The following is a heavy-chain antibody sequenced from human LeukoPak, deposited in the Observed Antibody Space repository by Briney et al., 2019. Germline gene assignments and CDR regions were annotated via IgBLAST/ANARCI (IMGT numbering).Heavy chain of an antibody. Sequence: SETLSLTCTVSGGSISSSSYYWGWIRQPPVKGLEWIGSIYHSGSTYYNPSLKSRVTISVDTSKNQFSLRLSSVTAADTAVYYCARDWVTRNYYDNSGHSDAFDIRGQGTMVTVSS. CDR1: GGSISSSSYY. D-gene: IGHD3-22*01. CDR2: IYHSGST. J-gene: IGHJ3*02. V-gene: IGHV4-39*07. CDR3: ARDWVTRNYYDNSGHSDAFDI.